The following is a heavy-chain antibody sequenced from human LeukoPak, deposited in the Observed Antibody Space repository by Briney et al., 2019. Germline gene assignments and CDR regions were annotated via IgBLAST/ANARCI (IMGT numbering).Heavy chain of an antibody. V-gene: IGHV3-23*01. D-gene: IGHD2-15*01. CDR3: AKDLEVVAVATSQDY. Sequence: GGSLRLSCAASGFTFSSYAMSWVRQAPGKGLEWVSAISGSGGSTYYADSVKGRFTVSRDNSKNTLYLQMNSLRAEDTAVYYCAKDLEVVAVATSQDYWGQGTLVTVSS. CDR1: GFTFSSYA. CDR2: ISGSGGST. J-gene: IGHJ4*02.